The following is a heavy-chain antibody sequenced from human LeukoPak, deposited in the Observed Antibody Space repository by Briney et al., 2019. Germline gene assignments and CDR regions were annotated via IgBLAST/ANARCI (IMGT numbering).Heavy chain of an antibody. Sequence: SETLSLTCTVSDGSIGTDYWSWIRQPPGKGPEWIGYIYYSGSTDCSGSTDYNPSLKSRVTISLDTSKNQFSLRLSSVTAADTAVYYCARYYYGSGSYYNSFDYWGQGTLVTVSS. CDR3: ARYYYGSGSYYNSFDY. V-gene: IGHV4-59*08. CDR2: IYYSGSTDCSGST. D-gene: IGHD3-10*01. J-gene: IGHJ4*02. CDR1: DGSIGTDY.